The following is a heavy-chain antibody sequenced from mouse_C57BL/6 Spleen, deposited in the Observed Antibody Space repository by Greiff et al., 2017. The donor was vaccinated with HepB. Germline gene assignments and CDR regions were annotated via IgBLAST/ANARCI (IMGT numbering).Heavy chain of an antibody. CDR2: ISSGGSYT. D-gene: IGHD2-4*01. J-gene: IGHJ3*01. Sequence: DVMLVESGGDLVKPGGSLKLSCAASGFTFSSYGMSWVRQTPDKRLEWVATISSGGSYTYYPDSVKGRFTISRDNAKNTLYLQMSSLKSEDTAMYYCARQDDYPWFAYWGQGTLVTVSA. V-gene: IGHV5-6*02. CDR1: GFTFSSYG. CDR3: ARQDDYPWFAY.